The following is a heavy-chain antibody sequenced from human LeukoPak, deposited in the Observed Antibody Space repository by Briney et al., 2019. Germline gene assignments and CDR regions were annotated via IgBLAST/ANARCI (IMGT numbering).Heavy chain of an antibody. Sequence: ASVKVSCKASTDTFINYDINWVRQATGQGLAWIGWMNPNTGNTGYAQNFQGRVTMTRDTSISTAHMELSSLRPEDTAVYYCAVTPSKPSHLGKWGQGTMVTFSS. V-gene: IGHV1-8*01. J-gene: IGHJ6*01. CDR3: AVTPSKPSHLGK. CDR2: MNPNTGNT. CDR1: TDTFINYD. D-gene: IGHD4-11*01.